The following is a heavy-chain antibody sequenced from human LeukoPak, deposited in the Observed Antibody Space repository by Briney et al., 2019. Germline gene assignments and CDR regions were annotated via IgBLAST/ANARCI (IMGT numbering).Heavy chain of an antibody. V-gene: IGHV1-2*02. CDR2: INPNSGDT. CDR3: AKRGGALSH. J-gene: IGHJ4*02. Sequence: ASVKVSCKASGYTFTSYGISWVRQAPGQGLEWMGWINPNSGDTKSAPKFQGRVAMTRVTSINTAYMEVSGLTPDDTAIYYCAKRGGALSHWGQGTPVTVTS. CDR1: GYTFTSYG. D-gene: IGHD2-21*01.